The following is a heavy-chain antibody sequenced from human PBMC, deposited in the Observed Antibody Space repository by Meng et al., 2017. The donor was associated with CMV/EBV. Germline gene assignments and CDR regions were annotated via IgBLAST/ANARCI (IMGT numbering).Heavy chain of an antibody. J-gene: IGHJ4*02. CDR2: ISAYNGNT. D-gene: IGHD2-2*01. V-gene: IGHV1-18*01. CDR3: ARVFIVVVPAAMDPPDY. Sequence: ASVKVSCKASGYTFTSYSISWVRQAPGQGLEWMGWISAYNGNTNYAQKLQGRVTMTTDTSTSTAYMELRSLRSDDTAVYYCARVFIVVVPAAMDPPDYWGQGTLVTVSS. CDR1: GYTFTSYS.